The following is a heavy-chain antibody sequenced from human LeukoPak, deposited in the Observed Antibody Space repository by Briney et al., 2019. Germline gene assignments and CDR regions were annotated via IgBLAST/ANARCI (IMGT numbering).Heavy chain of an antibody. J-gene: IGHJ3*02. CDR2: IFYSGST. CDR1: GGSISSFY. V-gene: IGHV4-59*01. D-gene: IGHD6-13*01. Sequence: SETLSLTCTVSGGSISSFYWSWIRRPPGKGLEWIGYIFYSGSTNYNPSLKSRVTISVDTSKNQFSLKLSSVTAADTAVYYCARDSGYSSSWYAFDIWGQGTMVTVSS. CDR3: ARDSGYSSSWYAFDI.